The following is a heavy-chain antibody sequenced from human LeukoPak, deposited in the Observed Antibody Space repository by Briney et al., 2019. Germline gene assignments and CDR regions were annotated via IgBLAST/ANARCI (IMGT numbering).Heavy chain of an antibody. CDR1: GFTFSSYG. CDR3: AREKNAGYSSYFDY. J-gene: IGHJ4*02. Sequence: GGSLRLSCAASGFTFSSYGMHWVRQAPXXXLEWVAVIWYDGSNKYYADSVKGRFTISRDNSKNTLYLQMNSLRAEDTAVHYCAREKNAGYSSYFDYWGQGTLVTVS. V-gene: IGHV3-33*01. D-gene: IGHD6-19*01. CDR2: IWYDGSNK.